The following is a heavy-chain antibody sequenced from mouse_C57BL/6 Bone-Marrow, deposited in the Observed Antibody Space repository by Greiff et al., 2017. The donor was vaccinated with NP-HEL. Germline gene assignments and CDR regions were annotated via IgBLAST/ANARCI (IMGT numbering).Heavy chain of an antibody. CDR2: IDPANGNT. CDR3: ARSGSNCLSWFAY. CDR1: GFTIKNTY. J-gene: IGHJ3*01. V-gene: IGHV14-3*01. Sequence: VQLKQSVAELVRPGASVKFSCTASGFTIKNTYMHWVKQSPEQGLEWIGRIDPANGNTKYAPKVQGKATITADTSSNTASLQRSRLTSEDTALYYCARSGSNCLSWFAYWGQGTLVTVSA. D-gene: IGHD4-1*01.